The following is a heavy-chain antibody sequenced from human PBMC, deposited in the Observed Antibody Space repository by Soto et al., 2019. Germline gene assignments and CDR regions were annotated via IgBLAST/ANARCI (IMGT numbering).Heavy chain of an antibody. Sequence: GASVKGSCEGSGDSLTCLSMHWVRQAPGKRVEWMGGFDPEDGETIYAQKFQGRVTMTEDTSTDTAYMELSSLRSEDTAVYYCATEGPQGDILTGYYKWFDYWGQGTLVTVSS. CDR3: ATEGPQGDILTGYYKWFDY. J-gene: IGHJ4*02. D-gene: IGHD3-9*01. CDR1: GDSLTCLS. V-gene: IGHV1-24*01. CDR2: FDPEDGET.